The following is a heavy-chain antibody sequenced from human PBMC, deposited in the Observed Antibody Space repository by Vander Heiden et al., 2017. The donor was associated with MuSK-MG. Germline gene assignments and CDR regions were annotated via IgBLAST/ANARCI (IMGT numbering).Heavy chain of an antibody. CDR3: ASGIAAAVTGYNFDY. CDR1: GFTFSSYA. CDR2: ISGSGGST. V-gene: IGHV3-23*01. D-gene: IGHD6-13*01. J-gene: IGHJ4*02. Sequence: EVQLLESGGGLVQPGGSLRLSCAASGFTFSSYAMSWVRQAPGKGLEWVSAISGSGGSTYYADSVKGRFTISRDNSKNTLYLQMNSLRAEDTAVYYCASGIAAAVTGYNFDYWGQGTLVTVSS.